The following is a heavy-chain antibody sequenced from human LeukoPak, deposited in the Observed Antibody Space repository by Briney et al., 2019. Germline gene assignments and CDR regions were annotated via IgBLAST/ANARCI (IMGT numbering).Heavy chain of an antibody. CDR3: AKDGDYYDSSGSFISP. J-gene: IGHJ3*01. D-gene: IGHD3-22*01. CDR1: GFTFSSYG. Sequence: GGSLRLSCAASGFTFSSYGMHWVRQAPGKGLEWVAFIRYDGSNKYYADSVKGRFTISRDNSKSTLYLQMNSLRAEDTAVYYCAKDGDYYDSSGSFISPWGQGTMVTVSS. V-gene: IGHV3-30*02. CDR2: IRYDGSNK.